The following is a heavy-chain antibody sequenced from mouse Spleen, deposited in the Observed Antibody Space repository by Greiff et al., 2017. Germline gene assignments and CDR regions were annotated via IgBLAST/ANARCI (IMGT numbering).Heavy chain of an antibody. CDR3: ARWDYGTWFAY. J-gene: IGHJ3*01. V-gene: IGHV1-22*01. CDR1: GYTFTDYN. D-gene: IGHD2-4*01. Sequence: EVKLQESGPELVKPGASVKMSCKASGYTFTDYNMHWVKQSHGKSLEWIGYINPNNGGTSYNQKFKGKATLTVNKSSSTAYMELRSLTSEDSAVYYCARWDYGTWFAYWGQGTLVTVSA. CDR2: INPNNGGT.